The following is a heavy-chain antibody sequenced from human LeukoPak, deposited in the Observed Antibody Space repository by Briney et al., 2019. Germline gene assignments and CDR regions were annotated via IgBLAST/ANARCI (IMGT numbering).Heavy chain of an antibody. Sequence: GGSLRLSCAASGFTFSSYGMHWVRQAPGKGLEWVEFIRYDGSNKYYADSVKGRFTISRDNSKNTLYLQMNSLRAEDTAVYYCAKDSASKYSSSSQFGGNWFDPWGQGTLVTVSS. D-gene: IGHD6-6*01. V-gene: IGHV3-30*02. CDR1: GFTFSSYG. J-gene: IGHJ5*02. CDR3: AKDSASKYSSSSQFGGNWFDP. CDR2: IRYDGSNK.